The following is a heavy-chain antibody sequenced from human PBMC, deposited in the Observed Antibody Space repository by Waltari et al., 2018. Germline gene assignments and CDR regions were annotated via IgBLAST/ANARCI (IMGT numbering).Heavy chain of an antibody. D-gene: IGHD3-10*01. CDR2: IYYSGST. CDR1: GGSISSYY. Sequence: QVQLQESGPGLVKPSETLSLTCTVSGGSISSYYWSWIRQPPGKGLEWIGYIYYSGSTNYNPSRKSRVTISVDTSKNQFSLKLSSVTAADTAVYYCAQGDGSGSLGAFDIWGQGTMVTVSS. CDR3: AQGDGSGSLGAFDI. J-gene: IGHJ3*02. V-gene: IGHV4-59*08.